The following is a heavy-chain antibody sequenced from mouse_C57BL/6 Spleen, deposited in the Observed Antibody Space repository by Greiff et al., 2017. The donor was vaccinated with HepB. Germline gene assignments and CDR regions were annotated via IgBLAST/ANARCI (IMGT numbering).Heavy chain of an antibody. CDR1: GYTFTSYW. V-gene: IGHV1-64*01. D-gene: IGHD2-5*01. J-gene: IGHJ2*01. Sequence: QVQLQQPGAELVKPGASVKLSCKASGYTFTSYWMHWVKQRPGQGLEWIGMIHPNSGSTNYNEKFKSKATLTVDKSSSTAYMQLSSLTSEDSAVYYCARSNYSNYAYFDYWGQGTTLTVSA. CDR2: IHPNSGST. CDR3: ARSNYSNYAYFDY.